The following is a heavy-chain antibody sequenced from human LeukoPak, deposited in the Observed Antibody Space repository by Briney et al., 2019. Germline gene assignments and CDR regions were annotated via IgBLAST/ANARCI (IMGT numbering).Heavy chain of an antibody. CDR2: MHYDERA. J-gene: IGHJ5*02. V-gene: IGHV4-39*01. D-gene: IGHD6-13*01. CDR3: ARQGDSRSWYDLDWFAP. Sequence: PSETLSLTCTVSGGSISSSRSYWAWIRQSPGKGLEWIESMHYDERADYNPSLRSRVIISIDTSKNHLSLKLSSVTAVDTAVYYCARQGDSRSWYDLDWFAPWGQGFLVTVSA. CDR1: GGSISSSRSY.